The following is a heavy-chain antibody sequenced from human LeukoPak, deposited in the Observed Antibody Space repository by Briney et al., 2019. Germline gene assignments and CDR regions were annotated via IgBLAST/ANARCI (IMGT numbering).Heavy chain of an antibody. D-gene: IGHD3-9*01. CDR1: GGSISSYY. J-gene: IGHJ4*02. CDR3: ARSAPLLRYFDWLAGYYFDY. V-gene: IGHV4-59*12. CDR2: IYYSGST. Sequence: SETLSLTCTVSGGSISSYYWSWIRQPPGKGLEWIGYIYYSGSTNYNPSLKSRVTISVDTSKIQFSLQLSSVTAADTAVYYCARSAPLLRYFDWLAGYYFDYWGQGTLVAVSS.